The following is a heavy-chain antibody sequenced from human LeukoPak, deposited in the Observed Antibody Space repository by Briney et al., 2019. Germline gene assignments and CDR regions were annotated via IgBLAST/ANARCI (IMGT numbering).Heavy chain of an antibody. J-gene: IGHJ4*02. Sequence: GESLKISCRASGYSFSTNWIGWVRQLPGKGLEWMGIIYPGDSDTRYSPSFQGQVTISADRSINTADLQWSSLKASDTAMYYCARLSSYYYESSGYSLVYWGQGTLVTVSS. D-gene: IGHD3-22*01. CDR1: GYSFSTNW. V-gene: IGHV5-51*01. CDR2: IYPGDSDT. CDR3: ARLSSYYYESSGYSLVY.